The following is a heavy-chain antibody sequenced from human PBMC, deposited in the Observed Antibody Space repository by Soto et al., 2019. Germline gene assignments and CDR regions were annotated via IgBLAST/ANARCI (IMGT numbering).Heavy chain of an antibody. J-gene: IGHJ5*02. D-gene: IGHD6-19*01. V-gene: IGHV3-7*03. CDR2: IRKDGSEK. Sequence: EVQLVESGGGLVQPGGSLRLSCAASGFSFSNYWMNWVRLAPGKGSEWVANIRKDGSEKIYEDSVEGRFTISRDNAKNSLFLQMNNLRADDTAMYYCVGGTGWLMDTWGQGTPVIVSS. CDR3: VGGTGWLMDT. CDR1: GFSFSNYW.